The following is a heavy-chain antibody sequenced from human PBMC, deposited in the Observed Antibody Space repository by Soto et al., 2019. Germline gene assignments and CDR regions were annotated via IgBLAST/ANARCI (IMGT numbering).Heavy chain of an antibody. CDR3: ARSTVTTTPYYYYYGMDV. CDR2: IYHSGST. J-gene: IGHJ6*02. Sequence: QVQLQESGPGLVKPSGTLSLTCAVSGGSISSSNWWSWVRQPPGKGLEWIGEIYHSGSTNYNPSLKSRATISVDKSKNQFSLKLSSVTAADTAVYYCARSTVTTTPYYYYYGMDVWGQGTTVTVSS. D-gene: IGHD4-4*01. V-gene: IGHV4-4*02. CDR1: GGSISSSNW.